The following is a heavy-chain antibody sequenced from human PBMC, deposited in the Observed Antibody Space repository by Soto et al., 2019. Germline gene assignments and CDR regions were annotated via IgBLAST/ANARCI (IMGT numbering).Heavy chain of an antibody. CDR3: AKDPTTAAEGPIRVNGMDI. CDR1: GFTFSSFG. V-gene: IGHV3-30*18. Sequence: QVQLVESGGGVVQPGRSLRLSCVASGFTFSSFGIHWVRQPPDKGLEGVAVISNNGSNKYYADSVKGRFTISRDNSKNPLYLQMNSLRSEDTAVYYCAKDPTTAAEGPIRVNGMDIWGQGTTVTVSS. D-gene: IGHD6-25*01. CDR2: ISNNGSNK. J-gene: IGHJ6*02.